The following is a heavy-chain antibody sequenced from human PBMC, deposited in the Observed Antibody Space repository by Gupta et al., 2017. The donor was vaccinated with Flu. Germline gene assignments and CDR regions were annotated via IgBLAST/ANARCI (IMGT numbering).Heavy chain of an antibody. D-gene: IGHD6-13*01. V-gene: IGHV4-39*01. CDR2: VYFSGST. J-gene: IGHJ4*02. CDR1: GGSISSGPYY. Sequence: QLQLQESCPGLVKPSETLSLHCTVSGGSISSGPYYWGGIRQPQGTGRDWMVSVYFSGSTYYNPSLKSRVTISVDTSKNQFSLKFNAVTATDTAVYYCARLGYTSSWVDSWGQGTLVTVSS. CDR3: ARLGYTSSWVDS.